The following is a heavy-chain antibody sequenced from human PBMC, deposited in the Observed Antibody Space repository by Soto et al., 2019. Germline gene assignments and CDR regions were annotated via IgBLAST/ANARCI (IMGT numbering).Heavy chain of an antibody. Sequence: PSETLSLTCTVSGGSISSYYWSWIRQPPGKGLEWIGYIYYSGSTNYNPSLKSRVTISVDTSKNQFSLKLSSVTAADTALYYCARVTQRWLQSGGMDVWGQGTTVTVSS. CDR3: ARVTQRWLQSGGMDV. J-gene: IGHJ6*02. D-gene: IGHD5-12*01. CDR2: IYYSGST. CDR1: GGSISSYY. V-gene: IGHV4-59*01.